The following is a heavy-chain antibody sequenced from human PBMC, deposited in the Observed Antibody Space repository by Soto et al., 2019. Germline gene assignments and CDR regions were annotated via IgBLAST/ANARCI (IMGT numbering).Heavy chain of an antibody. CDR2: IKQDGSEK. CDR3: ARDRIAAAGTAWFDP. CDR1: GFTFSSYW. D-gene: IGHD6-13*01. V-gene: IGHV3-7*03. Sequence: PGGSLRLSCAACGFTFSSYWISWVRQAPWKGLEWVANIKQDGSEKYYVDSVKGRFTISRDNAKNSLYLQMNSLRAEDTAVYYCARDRIAAAGTAWFDPGGQGTLV. J-gene: IGHJ5*02.